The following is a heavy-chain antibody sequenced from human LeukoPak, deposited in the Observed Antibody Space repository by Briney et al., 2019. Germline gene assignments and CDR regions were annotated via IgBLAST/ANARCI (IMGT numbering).Heavy chain of an antibody. CDR1: GFTFSSYA. V-gene: IGHV3-23*01. D-gene: IGHD6-19*01. CDR3: AKDSTGVAATDY. J-gene: IGHJ4*02. Sequence: RTGGSLRLSCAASGFTFSSYAMTWVRQAPGQGLEWVSAISASGGNTYYADSVKGRFTISRDNSKYTLYLQINSLRAEDTAVYYCAKDSTGVAATDYWGQGTLVTVSS. CDR2: ISASGGNT.